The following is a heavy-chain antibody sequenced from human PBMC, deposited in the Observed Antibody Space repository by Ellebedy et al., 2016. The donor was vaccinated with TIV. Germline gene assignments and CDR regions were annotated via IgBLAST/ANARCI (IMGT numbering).Heavy chain of an antibody. CDR1: GFTFSSYS. D-gene: IGHD2-2*01. CDR2: ISSSSSTI. CDR3: ARDTVPASPLIVVVPAATYGMDV. V-gene: IGHV3-48*02. Sequence: GESLKISCAASGFTFSSYSMNWVRQAPGKGLEWVSYISSSSSTIYYADSVKGRFTISRDNAKNSLYLQMNSLRDEDTAVYYCARDTVPASPLIVVVPAATYGMDVWGQGTTVTVSS. J-gene: IGHJ6*02.